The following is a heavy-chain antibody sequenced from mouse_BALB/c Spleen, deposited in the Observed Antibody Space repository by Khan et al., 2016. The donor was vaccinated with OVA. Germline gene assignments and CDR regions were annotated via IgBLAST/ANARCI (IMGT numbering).Heavy chain of an antibody. Sequence: QVQLKESGPGLVAPSQSLSITCTVSGFSLTSYGVHWVRQPPGKGLEWLGVIWAGGSTNYNSALMSRLSISKDNSKSQVFLKMNSLHTDDTAMYYCARFYDGYYYTVDYWGQGTSVTVSS. D-gene: IGHD2-3*01. V-gene: IGHV2-9*02. CDR2: IWAGGST. CDR1: GFSLTSYG. J-gene: IGHJ4*01. CDR3: ARFYDGYYYTVDY.